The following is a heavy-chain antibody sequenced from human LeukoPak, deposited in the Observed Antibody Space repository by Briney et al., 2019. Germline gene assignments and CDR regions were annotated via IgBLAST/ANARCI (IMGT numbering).Heavy chain of an antibody. J-gene: IGHJ4*02. CDR1: GFTLSSYA. CDR3: AKFTGTMDFDY. V-gene: IGHV3-23*01. D-gene: IGHD1-14*01. Sequence: GGSLRLSCAASGFTLSSYAMSWVRQGPGKGLEWVSAISVSGNTYHADSVKGRFTISRDNSKNTLYLQMNSLRAEDTAVYYCAKFTGTMDFDYWGQGTLVTVSS. CDR2: ISVSGNT.